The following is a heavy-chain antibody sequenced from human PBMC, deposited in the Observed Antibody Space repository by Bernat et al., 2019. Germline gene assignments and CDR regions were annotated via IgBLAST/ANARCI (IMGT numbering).Heavy chain of an antibody. CDR3: GKDRFGVSNIDY. V-gene: IGHV3-30*18. J-gene: IGHJ4*02. D-gene: IGHD3-10*01. CDR1: GFTFSSYG. CDR2: ISYDGSNK. Sequence: QVQLVESGGGVVQPGRSLRLSCAASGFTFSSYGMHWVRPAPGKGLEWVAVISYDGSNKYYADSVKGRFTISRNNSKNTLYLQMNSLRAEDTAVYYCGKDRFGVSNIDYWGQGTLVTVSS.